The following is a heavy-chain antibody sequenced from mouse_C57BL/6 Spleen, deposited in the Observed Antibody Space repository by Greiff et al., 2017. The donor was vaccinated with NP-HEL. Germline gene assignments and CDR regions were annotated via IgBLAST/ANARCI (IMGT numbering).Heavy chain of an antibody. CDR2: IYPGDGDT. CDR1: GYAFSSSW. V-gene: IGHV1-82*01. Sequence: QVQLQQSGPELVKPGASVKISCKASGYAFSSSWMNWVKQRPGKGLEWIGRIYPGDGDTNYNGKFKGKATLTADKSSSTAYMQLSSLTSEDSAVYFCARSYDGYYGNFDYWGQGTTLTVSS. J-gene: IGHJ2*01. D-gene: IGHD2-3*01. CDR3: ARSYDGYYGNFDY.